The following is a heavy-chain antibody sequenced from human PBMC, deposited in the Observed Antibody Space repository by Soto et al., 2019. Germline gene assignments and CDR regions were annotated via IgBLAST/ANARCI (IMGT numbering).Heavy chain of an antibody. V-gene: IGHV3-30-3*01. Sequence: PXGSLRLSCAASGFTFSSYAMHWVRQAPGKGLEWVAVISYDGSNKYYADSVKGRFTISRDNSKNTLYLQMNSLRAEDTAVYYCARATKESGYSYGTPYYYYYGMDVWGQGTTVTVSS. J-gene: IGHJ6*02. D-gene: IGHD5-18*01. CDR2: ISYDGSNK. CDR3: ARATKESGYSYGTPYYYYYGMDV. CDR1: GFTFSSYA.